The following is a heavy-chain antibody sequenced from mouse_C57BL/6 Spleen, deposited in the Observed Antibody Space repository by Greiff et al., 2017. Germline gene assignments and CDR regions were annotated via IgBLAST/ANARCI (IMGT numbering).Heavy chain of an antibody. CDR3: AIVRCFDY. J-gene: IGHJ2*01. Sequence: VKLQQPGAELVMPGASVKMSCTASGFTFTSYWMHWVKQRPGQGLEWIGGIDPADSDTNYNPMFKGKSTMTVDKSSSTAYMQLSSLTSEDSAVYYWAIVRCFDYWGQGTTLTVSS. D-gene: IGHD2-14*01. CDR1: GFTFTSYW. V-gene: IGHV1-69*01. CDR2: IDPADSDT.